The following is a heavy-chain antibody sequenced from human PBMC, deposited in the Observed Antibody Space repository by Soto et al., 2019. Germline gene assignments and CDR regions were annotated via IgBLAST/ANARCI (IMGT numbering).Heavy chain of an antibody. CDR2: IYSGGST. CDR3: AREHYNILTGERDYFDY. CDR1: GFTVSSNY. J-gene: IGHJ4*01. V-gene: IGHV3-53*01. Sequence: EVQLVESGGGLIQPGGSLRLSCAASGFTVSSNYMSWVRQAPGKGLEWVSVIYSGGSTYYADSVKGRFTISRDNSKNTLYIQMNSLRAEDRAVDYCAREHYNILTGERDYFDYWGQGTLVTVSS. D-gene: IGHD3-9*01.